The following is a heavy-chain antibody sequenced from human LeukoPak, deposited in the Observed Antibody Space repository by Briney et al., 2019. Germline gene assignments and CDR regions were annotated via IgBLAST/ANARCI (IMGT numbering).Heavy chain of an antibody. Sequence: PGGSLRLSCAASGFTFDDYAMHWVRQAPGKGLEWVSGISWNSGSIGYADSVKGRFTISRDNAKNSLYLQMNSLRAEDTALYYCAKALRDYIDYWGQGTLVTVSS. V-gene: IGHV3-9*01. CDR1: GFTFDDYA. J-gene: IGHJ4*02. CDR3: AKALRDYIDY. CDR2: ISWNSGSI.